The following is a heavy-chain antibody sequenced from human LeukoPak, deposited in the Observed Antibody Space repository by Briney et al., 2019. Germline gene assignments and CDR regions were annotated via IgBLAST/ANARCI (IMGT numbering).Heavy chain of an antibody. Sequence: PGGSLRLSRAASGFTFSSYAMSWVRQAPGKGLEWVSAISGSGGSTYYADSVKGRFTISRDNSKNTLYLQMNSLRAEDTAVYYCAKDLVCSSTSCEGAFDIWGQGTMVTVSS. V-gene: IGHV3-23*01. D-gene: IGHD2-2*01. CDR2: ISGSGGST. CDR3: AKDLVCSSTSCEGAFDI. CDR1: GFTFSSYA. J-gene: IGHJ3*02.